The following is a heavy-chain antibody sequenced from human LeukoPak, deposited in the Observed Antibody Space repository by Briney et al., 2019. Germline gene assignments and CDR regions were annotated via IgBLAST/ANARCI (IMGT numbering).Heavy chain of an antibody. V-gene: IGHV5-51*01. Sequence: GESLKISCKGSGYRFATHWTGWVRQMPGKGLEWMGIIYPGDSDTRYSPSFQGQVTISADKSITTAYLQWSSLKASDTAMYYCARLTREYSTSSYFDYWGQGTLVTVSS. CDR1: GYRFATHW. D-gene: IGHD6-6*01. CDR2: IYPGDSDT. CDR3: ARLTREYSTSSYFDY. J-gene: IGHJ4*02.